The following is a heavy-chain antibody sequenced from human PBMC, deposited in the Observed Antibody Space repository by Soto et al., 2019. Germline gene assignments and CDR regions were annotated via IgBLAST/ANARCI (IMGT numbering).Heavy chain of an antibody. J-gene: IGHJ4*02. V-gene: IGHV1-69*13. CDR3: ARDKRRDGYNYDY. CDR1: GGTFSSYA. D-gene: IGHD5-12*01. CDR2: IIPIFGTA. Sequence: GASVKVSCKASGGTFSSYAISWVRQAPGQGLEWMGGIIPIFGTANYAQKFQGRVTITADESTSTAYMGLSSLRSEDTAVYYCARDKRRDGYNYDYWGQGTLVTVSS.